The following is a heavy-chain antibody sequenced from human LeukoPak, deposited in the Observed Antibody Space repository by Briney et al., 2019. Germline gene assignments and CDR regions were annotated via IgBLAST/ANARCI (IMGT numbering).Heavy chain of an antibody. D-gene: IGHD6-13*01. Sequence: PGESLKIPCYGSGYSFTSYWIGWVRQMPGKGVEGVGIIFHGDSDNRYSPSFQVHGSISADKSNSTAYLQWSSLKASDHAMYYCARYLGYSSSWGVNDAFDIWGQRTRVSVSS. J-gene: IGHJ3*02. CDR3: ARYLGYSSSWGVNDAFDI. V-gene: IGHV5-51*01. CDR1: GYSFTSYW. CDR2: IFHGDSDN.